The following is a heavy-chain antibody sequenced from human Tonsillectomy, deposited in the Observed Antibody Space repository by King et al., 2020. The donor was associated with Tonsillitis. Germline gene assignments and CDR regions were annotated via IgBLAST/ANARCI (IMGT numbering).Heavy chain of an antibody. CDR2: IDPSDSYT. CDR3: ARPWVVLSAYYDILSASHHDAFDI. V-gene: IGHV5-10-1*03. Sequence: EVQLVESGAEVKKPGESLRISCTGSGYSFTSYWISWVRQMPGKGLEWMGRIDPSDSYTNYSPSFQGHVTISDDKSNSTAYLQWSSLKASDTAVYYCARPWVVLSAYYDILSASHHDAFDIWGQGTMVTVSS. D-gene: IGHD3-9*01. J-gene: IGHJ3*02. CDR1: GYSFTSYW.